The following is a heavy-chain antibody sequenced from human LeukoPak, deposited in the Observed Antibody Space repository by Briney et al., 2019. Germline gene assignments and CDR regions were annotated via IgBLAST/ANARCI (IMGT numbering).Heavy chain of an antibody. V-gene: IGHV4-34*01. D-gene: IGHD2-15*01. J-gene: IGHJ1*01. CDR3: ARGSRDNVVVVAAARAPRAGYFQH. Sequence: PSETLSLTCAVYGGSFSGYYWSWIRQPPGKGLEWIGEINHSGSTNYNPSLKSRVTISVDTSKNQFSLKLSSVTAADTAVYYCARGSRDNVVVVAAARAPRAGYFQHWGQGTLVTVSS. CDR2: INHSGST. CDR1: GGSFSGYY.